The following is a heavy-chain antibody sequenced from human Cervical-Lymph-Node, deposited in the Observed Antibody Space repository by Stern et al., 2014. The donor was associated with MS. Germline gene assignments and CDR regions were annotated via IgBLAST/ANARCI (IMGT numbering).Heavy chain of an antibody. V-gene: IGHV3-30*18. Sequence: VQLAESGGGVVQPGRSLRLSCAASGFTLRSYGMHWVRQAPGKGLEWVAVISNDGNEKYYTDSVKGRFTISRDNSKNTLYLQMNSLRTEDTAVYYCAKDRLFCSGGGCYAMDVWGQGTTVTVSS. CDR1: GFTLRSYG. CDR3: AKDRLFCSGGGCYAMDV. J-gene: IGHJ6*02. CDR2: ISNDGNEK. D-gene: IGHD2-15*01.